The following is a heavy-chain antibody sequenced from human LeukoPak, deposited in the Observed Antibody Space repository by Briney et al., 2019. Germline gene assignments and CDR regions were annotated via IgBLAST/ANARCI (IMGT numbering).Heavy chain of an antibody. CDR1: GGSISSGSYY. CDR3: ASGADNWYFDL. Sequence: TLSLTCTVSGGSISSGSYYWSWIRQPAGKGLEWIGRIYTSGSTNYNPSLKSRVTISVDTSKNQFSLKLSSVTAADTAVYYCASGADNWYFDLWGRGTLVTVSS. V-gene: IGHV4-61*02. J-gene: IGHJ2*01. D-gene: IGHD3-10*01. CDR2: IYTSGST.